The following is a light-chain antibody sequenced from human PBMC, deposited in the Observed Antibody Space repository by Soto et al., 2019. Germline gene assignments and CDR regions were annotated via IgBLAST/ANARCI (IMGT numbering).Light chain of an antibody. Sequence: QSVLTQSPSVSAAPGQTVTISCSGTSSNIGNNYVSWYQLLPETAPKLLIYDNIKRPSGIPDRFSGSKSGTSATLVITGLQTGDEADYYCGTWESSRNWVFGGGTQLTVL. CDR1: SSNIGNNY. V-gene: IGLV1-51*01. J-gene: IGLJ3*02. CDR3: GTWESSRNWV. CDR2: DNI.